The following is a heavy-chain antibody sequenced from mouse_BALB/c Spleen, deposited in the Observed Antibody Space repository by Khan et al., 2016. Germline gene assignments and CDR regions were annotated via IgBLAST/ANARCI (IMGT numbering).Heavy chain of an antibody. CDR1: GFTFSNYW. CDR3: TRSTMITPFAY. Sequence: EVKLEESGGGLVQPGGSMKLSCFASGFTFSNYWMNWVRQSPEKGLEWVAEIRLKSNNYATHYAESVKGRFTISRDDSKRSVYLQMNNLIAEDTGSYSCTRSTMITPFAYWGQGTLVTVSA. J-gene: IGHJ3*01. CDR2: IRLKSNNYAT. D-gene: IGHD2-4*01. V-gene: IGHV6-6*02.